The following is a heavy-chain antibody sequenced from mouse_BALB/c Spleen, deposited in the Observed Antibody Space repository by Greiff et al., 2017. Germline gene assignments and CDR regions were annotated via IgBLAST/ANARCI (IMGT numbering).Heavy chain of an antibody. D-gene: IGHD1-2*01. CDR2: ISSGGSYT. Sequence: EVKLVESGGGLVKPGGSLKLSCAASGFTFSSYAMSWVRQTPEKRLEWVATISSGGSYTYYPDSVKGRFTISRDNAKNTLYLQMSSLRSEDTAMYYCARRLRNYYAMDYWGQGTSVTVSS. V-gene: IGHV5-9-3*01. CDR1: GFTFSSYA. CDR3: ARRLRNYYAMDY. J-gene: IGHJ4*01.